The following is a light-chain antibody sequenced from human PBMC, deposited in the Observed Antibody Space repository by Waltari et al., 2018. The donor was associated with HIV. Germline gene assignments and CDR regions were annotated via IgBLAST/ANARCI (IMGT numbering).Light chain of an antibody. Sequence: DIVMTQSPATLSVSPGERATLSCRASQSVSNNLAWYQQTPGQAPRLLIYGASTRATGIPARFSGSGSGTEFTLTISSLQSEDFAVYYGQQYNNWLPYTFGQGTKLEIK. CDR2: GAS. CDR3: QQYNNWLPYT. CDR1: QSVSNN. V-gene: IGKV3-15*01. J-gene: IGKJ2*01.